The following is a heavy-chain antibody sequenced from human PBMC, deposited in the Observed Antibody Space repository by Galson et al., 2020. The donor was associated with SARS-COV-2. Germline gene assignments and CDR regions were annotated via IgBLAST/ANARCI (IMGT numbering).Heavy chain of an antibody. CDR3: ARDREKYYFDN. CDR2: ISSSSSAI. J-gene: IGHJ4*02. Sequence: GESLKISCAASGFTFSSYSMNWVRQAPGKGLEWISYISSSSSAIYYADSVKGRFTISRDNAKSSLYLQMNSLRAEDTAVYYCARDREKYYFDNWGQGILVTVSS. CDR1: GFTFSSYS. V-gene: IGHV3-48*01.